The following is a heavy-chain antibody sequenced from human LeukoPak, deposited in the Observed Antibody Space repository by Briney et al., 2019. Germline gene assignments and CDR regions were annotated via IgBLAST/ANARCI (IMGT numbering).Heavy chain of an antibody. CDR1: GYIFSSYS. CDR3: ARASYCSDGSCYSDY. D-gene: IGHD2-15*01. CDR2: ISAYNGNT. Sequence: GASVKVSCKASGYIFSSYSISWVRQAPGQGLEWMGWISAYNGNTIYAQKVKGRVTMTTDTSTSTAYMELRSLKSDDTAVYYCARASYCSDGSCYSDYRGQGTLVTVSS. V-gene: IGHV1-18*01. J-gene: IGHJ4*02.